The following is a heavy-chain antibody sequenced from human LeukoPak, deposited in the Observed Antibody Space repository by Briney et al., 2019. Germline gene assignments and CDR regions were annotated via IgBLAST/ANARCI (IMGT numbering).Heavy chain of an antibody. J-gene: IGHJ4*02. Sequence: GSLRLSCAASGFTFSNYNMNWVRQPPGKGLEWIGEINHSGSTNYNPSLKSRVTISVDTSKNQFSLKLRSVTAADTAAYYCASYHYYGSGSQELETAPLDYWGQGTLVTVSS. V-gene: IGHV4-34*01. CDR1: GFTFSNYN. D-gene: IGHD3-10*01. CDR3: ASYHYYGSGSQELETAPLDY. CDR2: INHSGST.